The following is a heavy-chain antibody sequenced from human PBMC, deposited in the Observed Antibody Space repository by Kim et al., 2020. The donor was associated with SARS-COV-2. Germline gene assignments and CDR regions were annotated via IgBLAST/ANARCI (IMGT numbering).Heavy chain of an antibody. Sequence: GGSLRLSCAASGFTFSSYGMHWVRQAPGKGLEWVAVIWYDGSNKYYADSVKGRFTISRDNSKNTLYLQMNSLRAEDTAVYYCAREALGYYYDSSGAAGDWGQGTMVTVSS. CDR1: GFTFSSYG. J-gene: IGHJ3*01. D-gene: IGHD3-22*01. CDR2: IWYDGSNK. CDR3: AREALGYYYDSSGAAGD. V-gene: IGHV3-33*01.